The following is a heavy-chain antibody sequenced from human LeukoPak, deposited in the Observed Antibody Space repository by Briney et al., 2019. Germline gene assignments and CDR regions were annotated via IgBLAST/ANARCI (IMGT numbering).Heavy chain of an antibody. CDR3: TTDPHIWLFLHGSSDFYFDY. CDR1: GFPFSHYG. CDR2: ISYDGSNK. D-gene: IGHD3-9*01. Sequence: PGGSLRLSCAASGFPFSHYGMHWVRQAPGKGLEWVAVISYDGSNKYYADSVKGRFTIFRDNSKNTLYLQMNSLKTEDTAVYYCTTDPHIWLFLHGSSDFYFDYWGQGTLVTVSS. J-gene: IGHJ4*02. V-gene: IGHV3-33*05.